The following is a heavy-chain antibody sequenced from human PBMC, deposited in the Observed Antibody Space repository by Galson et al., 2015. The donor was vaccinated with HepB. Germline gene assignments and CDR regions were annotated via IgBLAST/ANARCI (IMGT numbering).Heavy chain of an antibody. V-gene: IGHV3-48*01. J-gene: IGHJ3*02. CDR2: ISSSSSTI. Sequence: SLRLSCAASGFTSSSYSMNWVRQAPGKGLEWVSYISSSSSTIYYADSVKGRFTISRDNAKNSLYLQMNSLRAEDTAVYYCARDLITFGGVIPRRGAFDIWGQGTMVTVSS. D-gene: IGHD3-16*02. CDR3: ARDLITFGGVIPRRGAFDI. CDR1: GFTSSSYS.